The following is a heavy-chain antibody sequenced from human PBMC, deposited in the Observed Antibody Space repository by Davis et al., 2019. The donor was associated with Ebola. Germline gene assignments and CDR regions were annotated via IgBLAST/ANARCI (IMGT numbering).Heavy chain of an antibody. V-gene: IGHV1-8*02. CDR3: ARGGVWWDAFDI. D-gene: IGHD2-15*01. CDR1: GGTFSSYA. Sequence: ASVKVSCKASGGTFSSYAISWVRQATGQGLEWMGWMNPNSGNTGYAQKFQGRVTMTRNTSISTAYMELSSLRSEDTAVYYCARGGVWWDAFDIWGQGTMVTVSS. CDR2: MNPNSGNT. J-gene: IGHJ3*02.